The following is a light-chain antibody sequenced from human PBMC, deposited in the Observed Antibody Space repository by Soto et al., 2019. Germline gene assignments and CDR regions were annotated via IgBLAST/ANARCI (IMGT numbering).Light chain of an antibody. Sequence: VRTQSPATLSLSLGERVTLSCRASQSVATNLAWYQQRPGQAPRLLIYGASKRAIGLPARFSGSGSGTDFTLTISSLQAEDVAVYYCQQYYSTPITFGQGTLLEI. J-gene: IGKJ5*01. V-gene: IGKV3-15*01. CDR1: QSVATN. CDR2: GAS. CDR3: QQYYSTPIT.